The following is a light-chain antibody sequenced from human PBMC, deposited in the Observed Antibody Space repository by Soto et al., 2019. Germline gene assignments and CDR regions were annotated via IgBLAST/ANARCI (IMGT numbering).Light chain of an antibody. CDR1: SRDVGGYNY. J-gene: IGLJ1*01. CDR3: SSYTSTSTPCV. Sequence: QSALTQPASVSGSPGQSITISCTGTSRDVGGYNYVSWYQQHPGKAPKLIIYEVSHRPSGASNHFSGYKSGNTASLTISGLQPEDEADYYCSSYTSTSTPCVFGTGTKVTVL. V-gene: IGLV2-14*01. CDR2: EVS.